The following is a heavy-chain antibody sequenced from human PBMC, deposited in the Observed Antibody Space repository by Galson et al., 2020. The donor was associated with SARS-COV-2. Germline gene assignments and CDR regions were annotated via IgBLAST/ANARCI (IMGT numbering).Heavy chain of an antibody. D-gene: IGHD6-19*01. CDR2: INSDGSST. CDR1: GFTFSSYW. CDR3: AREPTIAVAGYCYYYGMDV. Sequence: ALHGESLKISCAASGFTFSSYWMHWVRQAPGKGLVWVSRINSDGSSTSYADSVKGRFTISRDNAKNTLYLQMNSLRAEDTAVYYCAREPTIAVAGYCYYYGMDVWGQGTTVTVSS. J-gene: IGHJ6*02. V-gene: IGHV3-74*01.